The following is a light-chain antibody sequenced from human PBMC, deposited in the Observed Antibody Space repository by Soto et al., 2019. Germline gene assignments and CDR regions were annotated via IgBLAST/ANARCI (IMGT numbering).Light chain of an antibody. V-gene: IGLV1-47*02. CDR2: LND. CDR1: SSNIGGNY. Sequence: QSVLTQPPSASGTPGQRVTISCSGSSSNIGGNYVYWYQQLPGAAPKLLIYLNDQRPSGVPDRFFGSKSGTSASLAISGLRSEDEAEYYCAAWDDSLSGPVFDGGTKVTVL. J-gene: IGLJ2*01. CDR3: AAWDDSLSGPV.